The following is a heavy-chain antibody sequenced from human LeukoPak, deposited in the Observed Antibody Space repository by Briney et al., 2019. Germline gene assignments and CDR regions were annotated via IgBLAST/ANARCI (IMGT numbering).Heavy chain of an antibody. CDR1: GFTFSSYA. Sequence: GGSLRLSCAASGFTFSSYAMHWVRQAPGKGLEWVAGISYEGSNKYHADSVKGRFTISRDNSKNTLYLQMNSLRAEDTAVYYCASGRVWNLEYWGQGTLVTVSS. CDR2: ISYEGSNK. D-gene: IGHD1-1*01. J-gene: IGHJ4*02. CDR3: ASGRVWNLEY. V-gene: IGHV3-30*04.